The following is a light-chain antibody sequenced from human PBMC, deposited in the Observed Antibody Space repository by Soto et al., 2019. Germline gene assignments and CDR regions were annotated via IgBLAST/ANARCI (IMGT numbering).Light chain of an antibody. V-gene: IGKV1-27*01. CDR1: QGIAPY. CDR2: ATS. Sequence: DVQMTQSPSSLSASVGDRVTITCRASQGIAPYLAWFQQKPGKVPSLLIYATSTLQSGVPSPFSGSGSGTDFTLTISSLQPEDVATYYCQTYNSAPLTFGGGTKVEIK. J-gene: IGKJ4*01. CDR3: QTYNSAPLT.